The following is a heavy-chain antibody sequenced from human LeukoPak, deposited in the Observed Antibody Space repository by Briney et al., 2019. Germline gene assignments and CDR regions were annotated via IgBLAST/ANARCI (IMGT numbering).Heavy chain of an antibody. CDR2: IYISGAT. Sequence: SETLSPTCTVSGGSIINYYWCWIRQSPVKGLEWIGYIYISGATNYNPSLKSRVTISVDTSKNQFSLKLSSVTAADTAVYYCAREDPQTTVPEGLDVWGQGTTVTVSS. CDR1: GGSIINYY. V-gene: IGHV4-59*01. D-gene: IGHD4-17*01. CDR3: AREDPQTTVPEGLDV. J-gene: IGHJ6*02.